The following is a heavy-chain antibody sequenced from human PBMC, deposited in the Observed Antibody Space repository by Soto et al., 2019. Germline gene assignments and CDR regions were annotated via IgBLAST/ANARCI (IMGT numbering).Heavy chain of an antibody. CDR2: IGTAGDT. CDR1: GFTFSSYD. Sequence: PGGSLRLSCAASGFTFSSYDMHWVRQATGKGLEWVSAIGTAGDTYYPGSVKGRFTISRENAKNSLYLQMNSLRAEDTAVYYCARVFSGNYGPSTNYYYYGMDVWGQGTTVTVSS. J-gene: IGHJ6*02. V-gene: IGHV3-13*01. D-gene: IGHD3-10*01. CDR3: ARVFSGNYGPSTNYYYYGMDV.